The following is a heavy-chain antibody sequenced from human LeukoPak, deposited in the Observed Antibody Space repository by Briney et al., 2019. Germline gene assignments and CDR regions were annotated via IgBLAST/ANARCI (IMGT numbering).Heavy chain of an antibody. CDR3: SARMTAVTDDAFDI. V-gene: IGHV3-73*01. D-gene: IGHD4-17*01. J-gene: IGHJ3*02. CDR1: GLTFSGST. CDR2: IRSKTNNYAT. Sequence: TGGSLRLSCAASGLTFSGSTIHWVRQASGKGLEWVGHIRSKTNNYATAYVASVKGRFTVSRDDSKNTAYLQMNSLETEDTAVYYCSARMTAVTDDAFDIWGQGTMVTVSS.